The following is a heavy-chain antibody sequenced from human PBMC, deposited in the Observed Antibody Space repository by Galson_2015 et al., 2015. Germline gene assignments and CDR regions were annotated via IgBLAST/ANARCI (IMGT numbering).Heavy chain of an antibody. V-gene: IGHV1-8*01. CDR2: MNPNSGNT. J-gene: IGHJ3*02. Sequence: SVKVSCKASGYTFTSYDINWVRQATGQGLEWMGWMNPNSGNTGYAQKFQGRVTMTRNTSISTAYMELSSLRSKDTAVYYCARGSEYQDAFDIWGQGTMVTVSS. CDR3: ARGSEYQDAFDI. D-gene: IGHD2-2*01. CDR1: GYTFTSYD.